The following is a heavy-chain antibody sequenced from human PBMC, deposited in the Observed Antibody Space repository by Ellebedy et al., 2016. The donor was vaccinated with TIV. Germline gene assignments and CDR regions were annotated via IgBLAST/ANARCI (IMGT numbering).Heavy chain of an antibody. CDR1: GYTFSNYG. V-gene: IGHV1-18*01. J-gene: IGHJ4*02. D-gene: IGHD3-10*01. CDR3: ARPSYFSGGYFFDY. Sequence: ASVKVSCXTSGYTFSNYGITWVRQASGQGLEWMGWISAYNGHPNYAHKFQGRVTMTTATSASTAYLELRSLTSDDTAVYYCARPSYFSGGYFFDYWGQGTLITVSS. CDR2: ISAYNGHP.